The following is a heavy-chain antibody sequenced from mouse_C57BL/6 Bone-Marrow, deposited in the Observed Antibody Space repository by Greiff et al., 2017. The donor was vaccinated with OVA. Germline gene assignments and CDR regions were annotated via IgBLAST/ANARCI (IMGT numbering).Heavy chain of an antibody. Sequence: VQLKQSGAELVRPGASVKLSCTASGFNIKDDYMHWVKQRPEQGLEWIGWIDPENGDTEYASKFQGKATITADTSSNTAYLQLSSLTSEDTAVDYCTLPWFAYWGQGTLVTVSA. V-gene: IGHV14-4*01. J-gene: IGHJ3*01. CDR3: TLPWFAY. CDR2: IDPENGDT. CDR1: GFNIKDDY.